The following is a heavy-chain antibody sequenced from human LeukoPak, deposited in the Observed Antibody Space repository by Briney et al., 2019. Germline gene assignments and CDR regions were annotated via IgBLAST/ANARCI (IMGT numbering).Heavy chain of an antibody. V-gene: IGHV3-23*01. Sequence: GGSLRLSCAASGFTFSSYAMSWVRQAPGKGLEWVSAISGSGGSTYYADSVKGRFTISRDNSKNTLYLQMNSLGAEDTAVYYCAKDRPSGRYYYYYYGMDVWGQGTTVTVSS. CDR3: AKDRPSGRYYYYYYGMDV. J-gene: IGHJ6*02. CDR2: ISGSGGST. CDR1: GFTFSSYA. D-gene: IGHD1-1*01.